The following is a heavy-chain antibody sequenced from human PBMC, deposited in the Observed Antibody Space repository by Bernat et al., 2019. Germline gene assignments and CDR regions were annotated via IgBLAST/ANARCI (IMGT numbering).Heavy chain of an antibody. J-gene: IGHJ4*02. D-gene: IGHD7-27*01. CDR1: GGSISSSSYY. CDR2: IYYSGST. CDR3: ARDGLGIGLHY. Sequence: QLQLQESGPGLVKPSETLSLTCTVSGGSISSSSYYWGWIRQPPGKGLEWIGSIYYSGSTYYNPSLKSRVTISVDTSKNQFSLKLISVTAADTAVYYCARDGLGIGLHYWGQGTLVTVSS. V-gene: IGHV4-39*02.